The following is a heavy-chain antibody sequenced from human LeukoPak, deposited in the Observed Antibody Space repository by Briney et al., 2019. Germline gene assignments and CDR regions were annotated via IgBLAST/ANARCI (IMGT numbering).Heavy chain of an antibody. CDR1: GFICTDYW. V-gene: IGHV3-7*01. J-gene: IGHJ4*02. CDR3: ARSRGDF. CDR2: AKGDGSAT. Sequence: GGSLRLSCAASGFICTDYWMNWVRQAAGGGLEWLASAKGDGSATSYVDSVKGRSTISRYNAKNSLYLQKNSLIAYDTALYYCARSRGDFWGQRTLDTVSS.